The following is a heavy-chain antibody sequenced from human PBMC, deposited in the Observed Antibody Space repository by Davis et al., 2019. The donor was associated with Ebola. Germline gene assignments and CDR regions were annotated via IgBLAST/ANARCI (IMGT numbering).Heavy chain of an antibody. J-gene: IGHJ4*02. CDR3: ATKGGITVFGVVSRNHDH. D-gene: IGHD3-3*01. Sequence: ASVKVSCKASGYTFIASDIYWVRQAPGQGLEWMGWINPKSGGTSHAHKFQGRISMTRDTTINTAYMDLSSLTSDDTAVYYCATKGGITVFGVVSRNHDHWGQGTLVTVSS. CDR1: GYTFIASD. CDR2: INPKSGGT. V-gene: IGHV1-2*02.